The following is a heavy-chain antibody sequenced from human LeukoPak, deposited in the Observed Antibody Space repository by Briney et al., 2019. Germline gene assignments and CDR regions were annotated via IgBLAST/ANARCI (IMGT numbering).Heavy chain of an antibody. Sequence: GESLEISCKGSGYSFASYWIGWVRQMPGKGLDWMGIIYPGDADTRYSPSFQGQVTISADKSISTDYLQWSSRKASDTAMYYCARLYCSSTSCYTEAVYFDYWGQGTLVTVSS. D-gene: IGHD2-2*02. CDR1: GYSFASYW. J-gene: IGHJ4*02. CDR3: ARLYCSSTSCYTEAVYFDY. V-gene: IGHV5-51*01. CDR2: IYPGDADT.